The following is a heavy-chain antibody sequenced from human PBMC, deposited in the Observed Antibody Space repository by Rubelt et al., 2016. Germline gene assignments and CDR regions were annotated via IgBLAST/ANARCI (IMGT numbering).Heavy chain of an antibody. D-gene: IGHD6-13*01. V-gene: IGHV4-38-2*02. CDR1: SYSISSGFY. J-gene: IGHJ2*01. Sequence: QVQLQESGPGLVKPSETLSLTCTVSSYSISSGFYWGWIRQPPGKGLEWIASILRSGTTYYNPSLKSRVTISVATSKNQFSLKLSSVTAADTAGYYWAREFGYSSSGPRWYFDLWGRGTLVTVSS. CDR3: AREFGYSSSGPRWYFDL. CDR2: ILRSGTT.